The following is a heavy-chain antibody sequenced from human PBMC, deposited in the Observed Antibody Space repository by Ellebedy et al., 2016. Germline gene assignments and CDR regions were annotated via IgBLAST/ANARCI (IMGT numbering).Heavy chain of an antibody. V-gene: IGHV3-9*01. CDR2: ISWNSGSI. D-gene: IGHD4-23*01. J-gene: IGHJ4*02. CDR1: GFTFDDYG. Sequence: SLKISXAASGFTFDDYGMHWVRQAPGKGLEWVSSISWNSGSIGYGDSVKGRFTISRDNAKNSLYLQTNSLSAEDTAFYYCAKDRDRWSNFDYWGQGILVTVSS. CDR3: AKDRDRWSNFDY.